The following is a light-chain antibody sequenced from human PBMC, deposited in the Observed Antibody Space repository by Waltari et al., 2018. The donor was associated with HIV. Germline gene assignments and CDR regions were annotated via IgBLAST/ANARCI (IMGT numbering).Light chain of an antibody. J-gene: IGKJ2*01. Sequence: DIQMTDSRSSMSASVGDRVTIACRARQFIRTSLAWYQQKPSRAPKLLIFAESRLQSGVPARSGGVGSGTQFTFAIYRLQPEDRATYYCQQAYSFPHTFGQGT. CDR3: QQAYSFPHT. V-gene: IGKV1-12*01. CDR2: AES. CDR1: QFIRTS.